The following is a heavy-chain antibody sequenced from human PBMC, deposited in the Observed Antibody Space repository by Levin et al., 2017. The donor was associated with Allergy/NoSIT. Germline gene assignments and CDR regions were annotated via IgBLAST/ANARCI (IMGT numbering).Heavy chain of an antibody. D-gene: IGHD3-9*01. CDR1: GFTFSSYA. CDR3: AKDAYYDILTGYIPVGYFDL. CDR2: ISGSGGST. Sequence: GESLKISCAASGFTFSSYAMSWVRQAPGKGLEWVSAISGSGGSTYYADSVKGRFTISRDNSKNTLYLQMNSLRAEDTAVYYCAKDAYYDILTGYIPVGYFDLWGRGTLVTVSS. V-gene: IGHV3-23*01. J-gene: IGHJ2*01.